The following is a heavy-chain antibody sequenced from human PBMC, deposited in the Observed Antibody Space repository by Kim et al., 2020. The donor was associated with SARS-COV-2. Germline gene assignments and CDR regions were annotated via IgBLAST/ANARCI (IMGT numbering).Heavy chain of an antibody. CDR2: IYSGGST. CDR1: GFTVSSNY. V-gene: IGHV3-66*01. J-gene: IGHJ6*03. Sequence: GGSLRLSCAASGFTVSSNYMSWVRQAPGKGLEWVSVIYSGGSTYYADSVKGRFTISRDNSKNTLYLQMNSLRAEDTAVYYCSIATYYYYYYMYVWGKGTT. CDR3: SIATYYYYYYMYV.